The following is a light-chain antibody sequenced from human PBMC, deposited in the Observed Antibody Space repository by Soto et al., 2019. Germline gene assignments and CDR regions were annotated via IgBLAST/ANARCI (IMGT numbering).Light chain of an antibody. J-gene: IGKJ1*01. V-gene: IGKV3-20*01. Sequence: EIVLTQSPGTLSLSPGERATFSCRASQSVSSNYLAWYQQKPGQAPRLLIYGAFKRATGIPDRFSGSGSGKDFTLTISRMEPEDFAVHCCTQYGSSPRTFGQVNKVDIX. CDR2: GAF. CDR1: QSVSSNY. CDR3: TQYGSSPRT.